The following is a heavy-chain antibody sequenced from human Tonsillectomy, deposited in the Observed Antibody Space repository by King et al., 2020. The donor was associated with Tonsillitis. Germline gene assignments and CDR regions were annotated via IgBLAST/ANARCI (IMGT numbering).Heavy chain of an antibody. V-gene: IGHV4-30-4*01. CDR1: GGSISSGDYY. D-gene: IGHD3-22*01. J-gene: IGHJ3*02. CDR3: ARDMVFYDSSGYFNAFDI. Sequence: VQLQESGPGLVKPSHTLSLTCTVSGGSISSGDYYWSWIRQPPGKGLEWIGYIYYSWSTYYNPSLKSRVTISVDTSKNQFSLKLSSVTAADTAVYYCARDMVFYDSSGYFNAFDIWGQGTMVTVSS. CDR2: IYYSWST.